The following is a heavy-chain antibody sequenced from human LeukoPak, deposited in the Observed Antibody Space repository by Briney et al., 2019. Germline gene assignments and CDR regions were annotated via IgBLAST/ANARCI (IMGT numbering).Heavy chain of an antibody. CDR1: GYTFTGYC. D-gene: IGHD2-15*01. Sequence: ASVKVSCKASGYTFTGYCMHWVRQAPGQGLERMGWINPNSGGTNYAQKFQGRVTMTRDTSISTAYMELSRLRSDDTAVYYCARADGVVVVAAIDNWFDPWSQGTLVTVSS. V-gene: IGHV1-2*02. CDR3: ARADGVVVVAAIDNWFDP. CDR2: INPNSGGT. J-gene: IGHJ5*02.